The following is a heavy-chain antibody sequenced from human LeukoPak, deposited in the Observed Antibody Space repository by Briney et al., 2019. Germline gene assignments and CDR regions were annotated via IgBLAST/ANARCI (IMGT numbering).Heavy chain of an antibody. V-gene: IGHV3-7*01. CDR3: ATGARGKN. CDR2: INQDGSEK. CDR1: GFTFTTYW. Sequence: GGSLRLSCTASGFTFTTYWMSWVRQAPGKGLEWVAKINQDGSEKDYVDSVKGRFTISRDNAKNSVYVQMNSLRPEDTAAYYCATGARGKNWGQGTLVTVPS. J-gene: IGHJ4*02.